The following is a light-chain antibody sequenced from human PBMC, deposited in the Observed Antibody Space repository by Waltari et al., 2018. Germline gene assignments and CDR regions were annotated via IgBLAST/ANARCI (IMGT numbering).Light chain of an antibody. J-gene: IGKJ1*01. CDR2: EVS. V-gene: IGKV2-30*01. CDR1: RSLVSVYGTTF. Sequence: DVVITQSPLSLPVTLGQPASISCRSSRSLVSVYGTTFFMWFHQRPGQSPRRLFYEVSNRECGVPDRFSGSGSGTDFTLKISRVEAEDVGVYYCVQATNWPWTFGQGTKVEIK. CDR3: VQATNWPWT.